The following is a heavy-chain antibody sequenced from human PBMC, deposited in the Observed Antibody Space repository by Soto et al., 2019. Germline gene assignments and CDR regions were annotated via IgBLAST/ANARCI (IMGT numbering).Heavy chain of an antibody. CDR3: ARRMRTVTFSYHYGMDV. CDR1: GYSFTSYW. Sequence: PGESLKISCKGSGYSFTSYWIGWVRQMPGKGLEWVGIIYPGDSDTRYSPSFQGQVTISADKSISTAYLQWSSLKASDTAMYYCARRMRTVTFSYHYGMDVWGQGTTVTVSS. D-gene: IGHD4-17*01. CDR2: IYPGDSDT. V-gene: IGHV5-51*01. J-gene: IGHJ6*02.